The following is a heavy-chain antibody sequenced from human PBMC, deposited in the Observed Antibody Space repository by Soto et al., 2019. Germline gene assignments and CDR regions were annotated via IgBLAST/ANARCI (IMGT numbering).Heavy chain of an antibody. J-gene: IGHJ4*02. D-gene: IGHD1-1*01. Sequence: GGSLRLSCAASGFTFSDYYMSWIRQAPGKGLEWVSYISSSGSTIYYADSVKGRFTISRDNAKNSLYLQMNSLRAEDTAVYYCARGGLYKDTNVPPQVYWGQGTLVTVSS. CDR3: ARGGLYKDTNVPPQVY. CDR1: GFTFSDYY. CDR2: ISSSGSTI. V-gene: IGHV3-11*01.